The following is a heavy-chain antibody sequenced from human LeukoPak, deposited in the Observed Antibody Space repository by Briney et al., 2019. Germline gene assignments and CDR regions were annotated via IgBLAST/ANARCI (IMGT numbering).Heavy chain of an antibody. CDR1: GGSISSYY. V-gene: IGHV4-59*01. Sequence: SETLSLTCTVSGGSISSYYWSWIRQPPGKGLEWIGYIYYSGSTNYNPSLKSRVTISVDTSKNQFSLKLSSVTAADTAVYYCARAGLSGYYDFWSGYLGHPVDAFDIWGQGTMVTVSS. CDR3: ARAGLSGYYDFWSGYLGHPVDAFDI. J-gene: IGHJ3*02. D-gene: IGHD3-3*01. CDR2: IYYSGST.